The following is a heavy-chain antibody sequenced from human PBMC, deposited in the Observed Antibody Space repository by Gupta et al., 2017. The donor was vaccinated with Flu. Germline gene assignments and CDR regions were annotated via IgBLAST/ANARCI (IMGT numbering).Heavy chain of an antibody. CDR2: VTDDGSDR. CDR3: AAEWNGLSP. V-gene: IGHV3-74*01. Sequence: GQLVESGGGLVHPGGSLRLSCEASGLTFSRYRMHWVRHAPGKGLGWVGSVTDDGSDRRYAEAVKGRFNISRDKAKNMVNLQMNRLRVEDTALYYCAAEWNGLSPWGQGVLVTVSS. CDR1: GLTFSRYR. J-gene: IGHJ5*02. D-gene: IGHD3-3*01.